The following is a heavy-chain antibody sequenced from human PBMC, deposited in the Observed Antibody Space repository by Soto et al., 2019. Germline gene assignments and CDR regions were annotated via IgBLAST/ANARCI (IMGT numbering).Heavy chain of an antibody. CDR1: GGTFSSYA. Sequence: QVQLVQSGAEVKKPGSSVKVSCKASGGTFSSYAISWVRQAPGQGLEWMGGIIPIFGTANYAQKFQGRVTITADESTSTAYMELSSLRSEDTAVYYCARYNTGDSVHYYYGMDVWGQGTTVTVSS. D-gene: IGHD4-17*01. J-gene: IGHJ6*02. CDR3: ARYNTGDSVHYYYGMDV. V-gene: IGHV1-69*12. CDR2: IIPIFGTA.